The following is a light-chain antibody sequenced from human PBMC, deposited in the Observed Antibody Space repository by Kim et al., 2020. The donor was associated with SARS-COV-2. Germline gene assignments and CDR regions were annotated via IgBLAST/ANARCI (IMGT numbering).Light chain of an antibody. V-gene: IGLV2-14*01. CDR3: SSYTSSSGLMV. CDR2: EVT. J-gene: IGLJ3*02. CDR1: SSDVDDYNY. Sequence: QSVLTQPASVSGSPGQSITTSCTGTSSDVDDYNYVSWYQQHPGKAPKLMIYEVTKRPSGVSYRFSGSKSGNTASLTISGLQAEDEADYYCSSYTSSSGLMVFGGGTQLTVL.